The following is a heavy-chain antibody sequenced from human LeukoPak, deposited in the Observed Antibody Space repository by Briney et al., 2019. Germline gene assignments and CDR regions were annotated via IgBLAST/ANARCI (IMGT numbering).Heavy chain of an antibody. Sequence: GESLKISCKGSGYSVTSYWIGWVRQLPGKGLEWRGIIYPGDSDNRYNPSSQARVTISANQSLSTAYLRWSSLKASDTAMYCCAIGGGNWFDPWGQGTLVTVSS. D-gene: IGHD3-10*01. CDR1: GYSVTSYW. V-gene: IGHV5-51*01. CDR3: AIGGGNWFDP. J-gene: IGHJ5*02. CDR2: IYPGDSDN.